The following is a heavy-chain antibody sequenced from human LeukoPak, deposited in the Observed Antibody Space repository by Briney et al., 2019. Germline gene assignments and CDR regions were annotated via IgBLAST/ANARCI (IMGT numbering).Heavy chain of an antibody. D-gene: IGHD2-2*01. Sequence: PSETLSLTCTVSGGSISGYYWSWIRQPAGKGLEWIGRIYSSGNTNYNPSLKSRVTMSVDTSKNQFSLKRDSVTAADTAVYYCARARGGCSSTSCYDAFDIWGQGTMVTVSS. J-gene: IGHJ3*02. CDR1: GGSISGYY. V-gene: IGHV4-4*07. CDR3: ARARGGCSSTSCYDAFDI. CDR2: IYSSGNT.